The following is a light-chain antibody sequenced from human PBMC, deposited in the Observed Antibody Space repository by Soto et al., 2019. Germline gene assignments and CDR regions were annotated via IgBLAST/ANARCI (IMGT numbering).Light chain of an antibody. V-gene: IGKV1-5*03. CDR1: QTISSW. J-gene: IGKJ5*01. CDR3: QQAYSFPIT. CDR2: KAS. Sequence: DIQMTQSPSTLSGSVGDRVTITSRASQTISSWLAWYQQKPGKAPKLLIYKASTLKSGVPSRFSGSGSGTDFTLTINSLQPEDFATYYCQQAYSFPITFGQGTRLEI.